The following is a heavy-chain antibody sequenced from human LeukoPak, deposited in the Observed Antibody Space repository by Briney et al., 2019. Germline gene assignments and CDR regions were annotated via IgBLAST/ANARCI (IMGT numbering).Heavy chain of an antibody. CDR1: GFTFDDYA. V-gene: IGHV3-43*02. Sequence: GGSLRLSCAASGFTFDDYAMHWVRQAPGKGLEWVSLISGDGGSTYYVDSVRGRFTISRDNSKNSLYLQTDSLRTEDTAFYYCAKEIDTLGTNAFDIWGQGTMVTVSS. CDR3: AKEIDTLGTNAFDI. D-gene: IGHD2-15*01. J-gene: IGHJ3*02. CDR2: ISGDGGST.